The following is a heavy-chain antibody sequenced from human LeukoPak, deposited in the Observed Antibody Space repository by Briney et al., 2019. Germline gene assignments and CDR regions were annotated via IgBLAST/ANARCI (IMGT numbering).Heavy chain of an antibody. CDR2: INPSGGST. D-gene: IGHD6-13*01. V-gene: IGHV1-46*01. CDR1: GYTFTSYY. CDR3: ARAIAAAGTVWYFDL. J-gene: IGHJ2*01. Sequence: ASVKVSCKASGYTFTSYYMHWVRQAPGQGLEWMGIINPSGGSTSYAQKFQGRVTMTRDTSTSTVYMELSSLRSEDTAVYYCARAIAAAGTVWYFDLWGRGTLVTVSS.